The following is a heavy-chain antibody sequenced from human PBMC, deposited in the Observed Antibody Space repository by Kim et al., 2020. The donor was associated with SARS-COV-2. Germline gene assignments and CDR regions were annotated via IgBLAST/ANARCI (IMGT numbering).Heavy chain of an antibody. CDR3: ARHPVLRRVLYGWFDP. CDR1: GGSISSSSYY. J-gene: IGHJ5*02. D-gene: IGHD3-16*02. V-gene: IGHV4-39*01. Sequence: SETLSLTCTVSGGSISSSSYYWGWIRQPPGKGLEWIGSIYYSGSTYYNPSLKSRVTISVDTSKNQFSLKLSSVTAADTAVYYCARHPVLRRVLYGWFDPWGQGTLVTVSS. CDR2: IYYSGST.